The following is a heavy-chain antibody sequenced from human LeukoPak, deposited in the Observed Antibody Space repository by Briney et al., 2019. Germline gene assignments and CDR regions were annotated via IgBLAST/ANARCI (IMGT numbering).Heavy chain of an antibody. J-gene: IGHJ3*02. CDR3: AKDSGWELGNAFDI. Sequence: GGSLRLSCAASGFTFSSYGMHWVRQAPGKGVEWVAFIRYDGSNKYYADSVKGRFTISRDNSKNTLYLQMNSLRAEDTAVYYCAKDSGWELGNAFDIWGQGTMVTVSS. CDR1: GFTFSSYG. V-gene: IGHV3-30*02. D-gene: IGHD1-26*01. CDR2: IRYDGSNK.